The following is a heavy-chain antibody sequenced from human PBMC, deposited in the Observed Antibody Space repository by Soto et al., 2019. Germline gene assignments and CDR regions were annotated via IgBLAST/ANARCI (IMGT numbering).Heavy chain of an antibody. CDR2: IYYSGST. J-gene: IGHJ6*02. D-gene: IGHD3-9*01. V-gene: IGHV4-59*01. CDR1: GGSISSYY. CDR3: ARAIYDILTMDV. Sequence: SETLSLTCTVSGGSISSYYWSWIRQPPGKGLEWIGYIYYSGSTNYNPSLKSRVTISVDTSKNQFSLKLSSVTAADTAVYYCARAIYDILTMDVWGQGTTGTAP.